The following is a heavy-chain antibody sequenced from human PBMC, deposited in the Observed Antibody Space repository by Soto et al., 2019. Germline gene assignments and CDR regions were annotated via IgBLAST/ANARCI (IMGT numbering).Heavy chain of an antibody. CDR3: ARGDFDTTANFYAGWFDH. Sequence: QVQLVQSGTEVKKAGASVKVTCKASGYTFTGYYIHWLRQAPGQGREWLGWLNPKSGDTKYAQKFQGRVTMTNDTSISTAYMELSRLGSDDTAVYYCARGDFDTTANFYAGWFDHWGQGTLVTVSS. J-gene: IGHJ5*02. CDR1: GYTFTGYY. V-gene: IGHV1-2*02. D-gene: IGHD2-21*02. CDR2: LNPKSGDT.